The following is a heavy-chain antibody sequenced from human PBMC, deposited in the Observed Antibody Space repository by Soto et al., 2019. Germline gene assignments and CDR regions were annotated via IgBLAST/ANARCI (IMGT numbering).Heavy chain of an antibody. Sequence: QVQLQQWGAGLLTPSETLSLTCAVYGGSFSGYCWSWIRQPPGKGLEWNGEINHSGSTNYNPSLKSRVTISVDTSKNQFSLKLSSVTAADTAVYYCARGRRQLWLRKSDAFDIWGQGTMVTVSS. J-gene: IGHJ3*02. CDR2: INHSGST. D-gene: IGHD5-18*01. CDR3: ARGRRQLWLRKSDAFDI. V-gene: IGHV4-34*01. CDR1: GGSFSGYC.